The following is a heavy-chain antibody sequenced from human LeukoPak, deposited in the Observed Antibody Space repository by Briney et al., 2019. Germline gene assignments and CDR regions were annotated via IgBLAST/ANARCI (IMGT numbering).Heavy chain of an antibody. J-gene: IGHJ6*03. Sequence: GGSLRLSCADSRFTFSSYTMNWVRQAPGKGQEWVSGISVNAVSTYYADSVKGRFTISRDNSKSTLYLHMDRLGTEDTAVYYCASMPSTEIYYFYYMDVWGKGTTVTVSS. CDR3: ASMPSTEIYYFYYMDV. D-gene: IGHD2-2*01. V-gene: IGHV3-23*01. CDR1: RFTFSSYT. CDR2: ISVNAVST.